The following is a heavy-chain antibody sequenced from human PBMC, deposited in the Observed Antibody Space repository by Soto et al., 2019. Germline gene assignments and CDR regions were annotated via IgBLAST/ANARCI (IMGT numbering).Heavy chain of an antibody. CDR1: GGTFSSYA. J-gene: IGHJ4*02. CDR3: ARKYNWNDSDSFDY. V-gene: IGHV1-69*01. D-gene: IGHD1-20*01. Sequence: QVQLVPSGAEVKKPGSSVKVSCKASGGTFSSYAISWVRQAPGQGLAWMGGIIPIFGTANYAQKFQGRVTITADESTSTAYMELSSLRSEDTAVYYCARKYNWNDSDSFDYWGQGTLVTVSS. CDR2: IIPIFGTA.